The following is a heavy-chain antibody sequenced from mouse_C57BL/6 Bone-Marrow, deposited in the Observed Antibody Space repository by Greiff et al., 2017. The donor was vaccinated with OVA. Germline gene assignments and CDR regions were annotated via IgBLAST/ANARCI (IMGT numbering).Heavy chain of an antibody. CDR3: ARYYYGSQYYFDY. J-gene: IGHJ2*01. CDR2: INPSTGGT. Sequence: VQLQQSGPELVKPGASVKISCKASGYSFTGYYMNWVKQSPKKSLEWIGEINPSTGGTTYNQKFKAKATLTVDKSSSTAYMQLKSLTSEDSAVYYCARYYYGSQYYFDYWGQGTTLTVSS. CDR1: GYSFTGYY. V-gene: IGHV1-42*01. D-gene: IGHD1-1*01.